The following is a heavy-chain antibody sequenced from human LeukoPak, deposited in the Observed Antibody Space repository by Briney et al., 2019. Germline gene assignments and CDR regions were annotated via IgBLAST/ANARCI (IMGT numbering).Heavy chain of an antibody. Sequence: SETLSLTCTVSGGSISSYYWSWIRQPPGKGLEWIGYIYYSGSTNYNPSLKSRVTISVDTSKKQFSLKLSSVTAADTAVYYCARDLSDGTVSRFDPWGHGTLVTVSS. D-gene: IGHD1-14*01. CDR1: GGSISSYY. J-gene: IGHJ5*02. V-gene: IGHV4-59*01. CDR2: IYYSGST. CDR3: ARDLSDGTVSRFDP.